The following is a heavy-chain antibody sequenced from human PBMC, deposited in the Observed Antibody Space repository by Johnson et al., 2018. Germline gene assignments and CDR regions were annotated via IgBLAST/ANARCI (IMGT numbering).Heavy chain of an antibody. CDR3: ACGITIFGVVSYYGMDV. V-gene: IGHV3-74*02. D-gene: IGHD3-3*01. J-gene: IGHJ6*02. CDR1: GFTFSSYW. Sequence: VQLVESGGGLVQPGGSXRLSCAASGFTFSSYWMHWVRQAPGKGLVWVSRLNSDGSSTSYADSVKGRFTISRENAKNTLSLQMNSLRAEDRAVYYCACGITIFGVVSYYGMDVWGQGTTVTVSS. CDR2: LNSDGSST.